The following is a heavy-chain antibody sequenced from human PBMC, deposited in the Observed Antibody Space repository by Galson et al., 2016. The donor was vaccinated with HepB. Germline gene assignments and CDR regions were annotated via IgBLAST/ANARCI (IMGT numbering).Heavy chain of an antibody. Sequence: ETLSLTCAVSGGLFSGHYWSWVRQPPGKGLEWIGDINHTGNTNYNPSLKSRVAISIDTSKNQFSLRLTSVTAADTAVYYCARFPTTFFDYWGQGTLVIVSS. V-gene: IGHV4-34*01. D-gene: IGHD4-11*01. J-gene: IGHJ4*02. CDR2: INHTGNT. CDR1: GGLFSGHY. CDR3: ARFPTTFFDY.